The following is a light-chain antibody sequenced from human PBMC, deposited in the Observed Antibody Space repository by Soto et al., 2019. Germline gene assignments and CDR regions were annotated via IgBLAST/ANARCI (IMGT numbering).Light chain of an antibody. V-gene: IGKV3-15*01. CDR2: GAS. J-gene: IGKJ4*01. Sequence: EIVLTQSPGTLSLSPGERATLSCRASQSVSSYLAWYQQKPGQPPRLLIYGASTRATGIPARFSGSGSGTDFTLTISSLQSEDFALYYCQQYNNWPLTFGGGTKVDIK. CDR1: QSVSSY. CDR3: QQYNNWPLT.